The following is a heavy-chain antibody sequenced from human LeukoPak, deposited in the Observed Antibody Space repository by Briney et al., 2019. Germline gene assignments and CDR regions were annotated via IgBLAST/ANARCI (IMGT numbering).Heavy chain of an antibody. D-gene: IGHD5-18*01. CDR1: GSTFSSYA. J-gene: IGHJ4*02. V-gene: IGHV3-23*01. Sequence: PGGSLRLSCAASGSTFSSYAMSWVRQAPGKGLEWVSAIRGSGGSTYYADSVKGRFTISRDNSKNTLYLQMNSLRAEDTAVYYCAAGQWIQLWFGDYWGQGTLVTVSS. CDR3: AAGQWIQLWFGDY. CDR2: IRGSGGST.